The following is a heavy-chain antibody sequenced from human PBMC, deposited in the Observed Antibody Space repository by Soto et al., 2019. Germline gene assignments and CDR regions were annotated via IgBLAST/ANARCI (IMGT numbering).Heavy chain of an antibody. CDR1: GGSFSGYY. Sequence: SETLSLTCAVYGGSFSGYYWSWIRQPPGKGLEWIGEINHSGSTNYNPPLKSRVTISVDTSKNQFSLKLSSVTAADTAVYYCARGLGYCSSTSCSRTYYYYYYGMDVWGQGTTVTVSS. D-gene: IGHD2-2*01. CDR3: ARGLGYCSSTSCSRTYYYYYYGMDV. CDR2: INHSGST. V-gene: IGHV4-34*01. J-gene: IGHJ6*02.